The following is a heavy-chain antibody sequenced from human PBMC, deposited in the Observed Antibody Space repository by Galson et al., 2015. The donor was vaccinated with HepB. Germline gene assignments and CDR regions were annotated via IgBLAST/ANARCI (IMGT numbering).Heavy chain of an antibody. V-gene: IGHV3-33*08. CDR2: ICGDGSNK. CDR3: VRVVYYLSVWFQH. J-gene: IGHJ1*01. Sequence: SLRLSCAASGFTYRNYGMHWVRQAPGKGLEWVSVICGDGSNKYYADSVKGRFTISRDNSKNTLYLQMNSLRAEDTAVYYCVRVVYYLSVWFQHWGQGTLVTVSS. CDR1: GFTYRNYG. D-gene: IGHD2-8*01.